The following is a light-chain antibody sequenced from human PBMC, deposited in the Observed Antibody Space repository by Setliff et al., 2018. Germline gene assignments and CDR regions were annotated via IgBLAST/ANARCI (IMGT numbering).Light chain of an antibody. Sequence: QSALTQPPSASGTPGQRVTVSCSGSSSNFGSRSVSWFQQLPGTPPKLLIYINNQRPSGVPDRFSGSKSGSSASLAISGLQSEDEADYYCAAENDNLNGYVFGTGTKV. CDR1: SSNFGSRS. V-gene: IGLV1-44*01. J-gene: IGLJ1*01. CDR2: INN. CDR3: AAENDNLNGYV.